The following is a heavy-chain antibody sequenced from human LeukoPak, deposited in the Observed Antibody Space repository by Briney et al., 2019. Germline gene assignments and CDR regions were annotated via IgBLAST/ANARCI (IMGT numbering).Heavy chain of an antibody. CDR3: AKVPDY. CDR2: IWYDGSNK. J-gene: IGHJ4*02. V-gene: IGHV3-33*06. CDR1: GFTFSSYW. Sequence: GGSLRLSCAASGFTFSSYWMSWVRQAPGKGLEWVAVIWYDGSNKYYADSVKGRFTISRDNSKNTLYLQMNSLRAEDTAVYYCAKVPDYWGQGTLVTVSS.